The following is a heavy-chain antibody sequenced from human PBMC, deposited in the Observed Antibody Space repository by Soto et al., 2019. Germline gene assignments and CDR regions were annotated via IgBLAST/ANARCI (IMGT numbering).Heavy chain of an antibody. CDR2: IYYSGST. V-gene: IGHV4-59*01. Sequence: SETLSLTCTVSGGSISSYYWSWIRQPPGKGLECIGNIYYSGSTNYNPSLKSRVTISLDTSQNQFSLKLTSVTAADTAVYYCARGPRRGFSGYDTYYFDSWGQGTLVTVSS. D-gene: IGHD5-12*01. CDR3: ARGPRRGFSGYDTYYFDS. CDR1: GGSISSYY. J-gene: IGHJ4*02.